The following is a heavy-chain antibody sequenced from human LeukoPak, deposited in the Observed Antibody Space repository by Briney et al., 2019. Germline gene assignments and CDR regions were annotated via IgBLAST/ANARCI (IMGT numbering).Heavy chain of an antibody. V-gene: IGHV3-33*08. CDR3: ARVLGSSSWYSLGY. CDR2: IWYDGSNK. CDR1: GFTFSSYW. J-gene: IGHJ4*02. D-gene: IGHD6-13*01. Sequence: PGGSLRLSCAASGFTFSSYWMHWVRQAPGKGLEWVAVIWYDGSNKYYADSVKGRFTISRDNSKNTLYPQMNSLRAEDTAVYYCARVLGSSSWYSLGYWGQGTLVTVSS.